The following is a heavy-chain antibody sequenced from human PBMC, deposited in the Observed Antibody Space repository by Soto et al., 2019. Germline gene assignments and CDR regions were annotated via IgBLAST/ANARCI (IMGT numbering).Heavy chain of an antibody. J-gene: IGHJ6*02. Sequence: GGSLRLSCAASGFTFSSYSMNWVRQAPGKGLEWVSYISSSSSTIYYADSVKGRFTISRDNAKNSLYLQMNSLRDEDTAVYYCARDREYRSANYAVYYGMDVWGQGTTVTVSS. CDR3: ARDREYRSANYAVYYGMDV. D-gene: IGHD4-4*01. V-gene: IGHV3-48*02. CDR2: ISSSSSTI. CDR1: GFTFSSYS.